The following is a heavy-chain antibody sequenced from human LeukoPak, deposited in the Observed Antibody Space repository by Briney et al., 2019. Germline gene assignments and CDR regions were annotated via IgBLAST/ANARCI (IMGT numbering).Heavy chain of an antibody. CDR1: GYTFTSYY. CDR2: INPSGGST. CDR3: AKTHYGFFDY. J-gene: IGHJ4*02. D-gene: IGHD4-17*01. V-gene: IGHV1-46*01. Sequence: VASVKVSCKASGYTFTSYYIHWVRQAPGQGLEWMAVINPSGGSTSYAQKFQGRVTMTRETSTSTVYMELSSLRSEDTAVYYCAKTHYGFFDYWGQGTLVTVSS.